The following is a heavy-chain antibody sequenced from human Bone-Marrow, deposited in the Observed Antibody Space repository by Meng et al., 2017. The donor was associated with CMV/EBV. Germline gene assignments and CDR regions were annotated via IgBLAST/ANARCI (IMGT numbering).Heavy chain of an antibody. CDR2: INAGNCTT. CDR1: AYSLTSYA. D-gene: IGHD3-16*01. J-gene: IGHJ4*02. CDR3: ARDLTSDY. V-gene: IGHV1-3*01. Sequence: SVKVSCYASAYSLTSYALHSVRQAPGQRLEWMGWINAGNCTTKYSQKFLRRVTITRDTAESTAYMELSSLRSEDTAVYYWARDLTSDYWGQGTLVTVSS.